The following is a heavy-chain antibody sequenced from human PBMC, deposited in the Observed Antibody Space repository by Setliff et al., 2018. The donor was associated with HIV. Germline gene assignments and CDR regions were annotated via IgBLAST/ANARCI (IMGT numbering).Heavy chain of an antibody. CDR3: ARESRWVLAGDY. V-gene: IGHV1-8*01. D-gene: IGHD6-19*01. Sequence: GASVKVSCKASGYIFTSYDINWVRQATGQGLEWMGWMNPKTGNTGYARKFQGRVTTTKNTSISTAYMELSNLRSEDTAIYYCARESRWVLAGDYWGQGTLVTVSS. CDR1: GYIFTSYD. J-gene: IGHJ4*02. CDR2: MNPKTGNT.